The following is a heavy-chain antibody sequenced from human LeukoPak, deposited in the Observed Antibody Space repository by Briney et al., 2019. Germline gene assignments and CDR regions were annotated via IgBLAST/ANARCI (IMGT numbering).Heavy chain of an antibody. D-gene: IGHD3-16*01. CDR1: GFSFKDHG. CDR2: ISYDGSNK. J-gene: IGHJ4*02. Sequence: GGSLRLSCVASGFSFKDHGMHWVRQAPGKGLEWVAVISYDGSNKYYADSVKGRFTISRDNSENTLYLQMNSLRAEGTAVYYCARDGGDHWGQGTLVTVSS. V-gene: IGHV3-30*19. CDR3: ARDGGDH.